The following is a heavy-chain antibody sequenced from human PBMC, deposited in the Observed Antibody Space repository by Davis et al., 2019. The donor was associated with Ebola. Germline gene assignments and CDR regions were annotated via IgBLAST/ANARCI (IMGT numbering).Heavy chain of an antibody. CDR3: AREVRFLEWFLFYFDH. J-gene: IGHJ4*02. Sequence: SQTLSLTCAISGDSVSSNSAAWNWIRQSPSRGLEWLGRTYYRSKWYNDYAVSVKSRITINADTSKNQFSLQLNSVTPEDTAVYYCAREVRFLEWFLFYFDHWGQGTLVTVSS. CDR2: TYYRSKWYN. D-gene: IGHD3-3*01. CDR1: GDSVSSNSAA. V-gene: IGHV6-1*01.